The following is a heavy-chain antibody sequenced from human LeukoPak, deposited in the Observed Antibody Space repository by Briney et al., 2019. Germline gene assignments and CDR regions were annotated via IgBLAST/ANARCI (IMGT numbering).Heavy chain of an antibody. D-gene: IGHD2-2*03. CDR1: RFTFSNYA. J-gene: IGHJ4*02. Sequence: GGSLRLSCAPSRFTFSNYAMSWVRQAPGKGLEWVSTTSGSGGGTKYGDSVKGRFTISRDNSKNTLYLQMSSLRAEDTAVYYCVAGYLVGGWWIFVFWGQGTLVTVSS. CDR2: TSGSGGGT. CDR3: VAGYLVGGWWIFVF. V-gene: IGHV3-23*01.